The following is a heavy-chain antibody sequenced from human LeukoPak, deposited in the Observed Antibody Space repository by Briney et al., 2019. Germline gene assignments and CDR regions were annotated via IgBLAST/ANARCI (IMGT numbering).Heavy chain of an antibody. D-gene: IGHD3-9*01. Sequence: GGSLRLSCAASGFTFSGSAMHWVRQASGKGLEWVGRIRSKANSYATAYAASVKGRFTISRDDSKNTAYLQMNSLKTEDTAVYYCTTGETYYDILTGYYTGGYYYYMDVWGKGTTVTISS. CDR2: IRSKANSYAT. J-gene: IGHJ6*03. V-gene: IGHV3-73*01. CDR1: GFTFSGSA. CDR3: TTGETYYDILTGYYTGGYYYYMDV.